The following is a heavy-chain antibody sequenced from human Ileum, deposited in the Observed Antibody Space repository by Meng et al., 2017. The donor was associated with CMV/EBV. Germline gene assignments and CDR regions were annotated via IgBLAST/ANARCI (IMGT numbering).Heavy chain of an antibody. CDR2: ISHVGDT. V-gene: IGHV4-34*01. Sequence: VQLPPLGRGLLKRAEPLSLMCAVDRWAVSEYEWTWIRQPPGKGLEWFGEISHVGDTNYNPSLRGRVTISVDMSKKQFSLNLASVTAADTAIYYCARASPQRRFLSYWGQGTLVTVSS. D-gene: IGHD3-3*01. CDR3: ARASPQRRFLSY. CDR1: RWAVSEYE. J-gene: IGHJ4*02.